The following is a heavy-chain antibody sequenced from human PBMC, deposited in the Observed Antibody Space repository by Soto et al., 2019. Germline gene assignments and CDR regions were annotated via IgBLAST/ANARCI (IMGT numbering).Heavy chain of an antibody. J-gene: IGHJ5*01. CDR3: AGRALDPSGHCCPYNWFDS. Sequence: GESLKISCHGSGYIFTKHWIAWVRQKPGKGLEWIGIIDPVDSDDRYSPSFEGQVTIPDNKSNNTAFLRWDKLKTSDTATYFCAGRALDPSGHCCPYNWFDSWGQGTQVTVSS. CDR1: GYIFTKHW. D-gene: IGHD2-21*01. V-gene: IGHV5-51*01. CDR2: IDPVDSDD.